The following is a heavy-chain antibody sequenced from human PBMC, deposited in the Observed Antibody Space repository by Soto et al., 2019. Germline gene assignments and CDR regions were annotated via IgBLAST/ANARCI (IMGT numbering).Heavy chain of an antibody. Sequence: KASETLSLTCTVSGGSISSYYWSWIRQPAGKGLEWIGRIYTSGSTNYNPSLGSRVTISIDAPGNRFSMEITSVTAADTAIYYCARDTVLTGMFDFWGQGTLVTVSS. D-gene: IGHD4-17*01. V-gene: IGHV4-4*07. J-gene: IGHJ4*02. CDR3: ARDTVLTGMFDF. CDR1: GGSISSYY. CDR2: IYTSGST.